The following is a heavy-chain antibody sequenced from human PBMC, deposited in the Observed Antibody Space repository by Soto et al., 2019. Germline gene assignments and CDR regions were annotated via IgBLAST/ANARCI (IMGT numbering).Heavy chain of an antibody. CDR3: ARDVSGPGATYVMDV. CDR1: GYIFTSCY. D-gene: IGHD2-2*01. Sequence: ASVKVSCKASGYIFTSCYIHWVRQAPGQGLEWMGIINPSGGATSYAQKFQGRVTMTRDTSTSTVYMELTSLTYDDTAVYYCARDVSGPGATYVMDVWGQGTTVAVS. J-gene: IGHJ6*02. CDR2: INPSGGAT. V-gene: IGHV1-46*01.